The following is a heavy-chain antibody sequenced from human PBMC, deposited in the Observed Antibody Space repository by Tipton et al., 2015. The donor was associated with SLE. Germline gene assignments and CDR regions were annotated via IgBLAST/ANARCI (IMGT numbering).Heavy chain of an antibody. V-gene: IGHV4-4*02. D-gene: IGHD2-2*01. J-gene: IGHJ4*02. CDR1: GASITSSDW. CDR3: RQGYHADVYFDY. CDR2: INHRGIF. Sequence: TLSLTCAVSGASITSSDWWSWVRQPPGKGLEWIGEINHRGIFNYNPSLKGRVTISVDTSKTHFSLNLTSVTAADTAVYYCRQGYHADVYFDYWGQGTLVTVSS.